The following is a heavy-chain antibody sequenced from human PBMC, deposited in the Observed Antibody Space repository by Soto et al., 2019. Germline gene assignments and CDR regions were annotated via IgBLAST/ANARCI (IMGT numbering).Heavy chain of an antibody. CDR1: VGTFSSYT. V-gene: IGHV1-69*02. J-gene: IGHJ3*02. CDR2: IIPILGIA. Sequence: QVQLVQSGAEVKKPGSSVKVSCKASVGTFSSYTISWVRQAPGQGLEWMGRIIPILGIANYAQKFQGRVTITADKSTSTAYMELSSLRSEDTAVYYCASVLNRDDAFDIWGQGTMVTVSS. CDR3: ASVLNRDDAFDI.